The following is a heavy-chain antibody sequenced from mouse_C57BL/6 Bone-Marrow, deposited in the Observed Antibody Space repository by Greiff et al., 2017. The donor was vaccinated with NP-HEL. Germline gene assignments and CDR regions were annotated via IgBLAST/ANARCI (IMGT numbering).Heavy chain of an antibody. V-gene: IGHV5-4*01. CDR3: AREHEDYAMDY. CDR2: ISDGGSYT. Sequence: EVKVVESGGGLVKPGGSLKLSCAASGFTFSSYAMSWVRQTPEKRLEWVATISDGGSYTYYPDNVKGRFTISRDNAKNNLYLQMSHLKSEDTAMYYCAREHEDYAMDYWGQGTSVTVSS. CDR1: GFTFSSYA. J-gene: IGHJ4*01.